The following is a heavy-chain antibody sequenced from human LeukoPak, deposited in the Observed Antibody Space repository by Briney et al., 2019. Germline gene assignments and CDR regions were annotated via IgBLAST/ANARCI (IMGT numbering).Heavy chain of an antibody. J-gene: IGHJ4*02. V-gene: IGHV4-4*09. D-gene: IGHD1-26*01. CDR3: ARLTGGGSYWGYFDY. CDR1: GASIPSSCY. Sequence: PLETLSLTCTVSGASIPSSCYWSWIRQPPGKGLECIGYISASGNTNYNPSLKSRVTISVDTSKSQFSLNLSSVTAADTAIYYCARLTGGGSYWGYFDYWGQGNLVTVSS. CDR2: ISASGNT.